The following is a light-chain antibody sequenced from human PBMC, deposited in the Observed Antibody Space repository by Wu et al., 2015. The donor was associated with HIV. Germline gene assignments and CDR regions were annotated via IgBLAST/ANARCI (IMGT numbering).Light chain of an antibody. CDR2: GAS. V-gene: IGKV3-15*01. Sequence: EIVLTQSPATLSVSPGERATLSCRASQSVSSNLAWYQQKPGQGPRLLIYGASTRATGIPARFSGSGSGTEFTLTISSLLSEDFAVYYCQHYDNWRLTFGQGPR. J-gene: IGKJ1*01. CDR3: QHYDNWRLT. CDR1: QSVSSN.